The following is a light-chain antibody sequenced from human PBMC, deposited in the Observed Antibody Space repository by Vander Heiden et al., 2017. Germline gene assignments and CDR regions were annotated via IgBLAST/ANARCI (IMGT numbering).Light chain of an antibody. CDR1: KLGDKY. CDR3: QAWDSSTGGV. J-gene: IGLJ2*01. CDR2: QDS. V-gene: IGLV3-1*01. Sequence: SSELTQPPSVSVSPGQTASLTCSGDKLGDKYACWYQQKPGQSPVLVIYQDSKRPSGIPERFSGSNSGNTATLTISGTQAMDEADYYCQAWDSSTGGVFGGGTKLTVL.